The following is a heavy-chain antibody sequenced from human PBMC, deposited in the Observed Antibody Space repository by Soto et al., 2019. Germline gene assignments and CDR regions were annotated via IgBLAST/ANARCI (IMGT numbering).Heavy chain of an antibody. CDR3: AKDQGHGYGMDV. CDR1: GFTFSSYG. V-gene: IGHV3-30*18. J-gene: IGHJ6*02. CDR2: ISYDGSNK. Sequence: QVQLVESGGGVVQPGRSLRLSCAASGFTFSSYGMHWVRQAPGKGLEWVAVISYDGSNKYYADSVKGRFTISRDNSKNTLYLHMNRLRAEDTAVYYCAKDQGHGYGMDVWGQGTTVTVSS.